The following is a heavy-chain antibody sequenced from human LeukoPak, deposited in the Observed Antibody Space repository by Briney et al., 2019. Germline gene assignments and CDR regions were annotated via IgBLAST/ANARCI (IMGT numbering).Heavy chain of an antibody. CDR3: ARDPYSGSYGNYYYYFMDV. D-gene: IGHD1-26*01. J-gene: IGHJ6*03. V-gene: IGHV3-21*01. CDR2: ITSGSSYR. Sequence: GGSLRLSCAASGFTFSSYNMNWVRQAPGKGLEWVSSITSGSSYRFYADSVKGRFTISRDNAKNSLYLQMNSLRAKDTAMYYCARDPYSGSYGNYYYYFMDVWGKGTTVTISS. CDR1: GFTFSSYN.